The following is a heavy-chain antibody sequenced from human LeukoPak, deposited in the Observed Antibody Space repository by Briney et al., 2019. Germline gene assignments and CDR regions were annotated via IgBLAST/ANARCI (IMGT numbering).Heavy chain of an antibody. CDR3: ARDLYADYVWGSFDY. V-gene: IGHV3-23*01. J-gene: IGHJ4*02. Sequence: GGSLRLSCAASGFTVSSNYMSWVRQAPGKGLEWVSAISGSGGSTYYADSVKGRFTISRDNSKNTLYLQMNSLRAEDTAVYYCARDLYADYVWGSFDYWGQGTLVTVSS. CDR1: GFTVSSNY. D-gene: IGHD3-16*01. CDR2: ISGSGGST.